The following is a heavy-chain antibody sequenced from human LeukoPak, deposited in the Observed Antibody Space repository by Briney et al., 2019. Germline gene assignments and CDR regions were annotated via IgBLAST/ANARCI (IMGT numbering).Heavy chain of an antibody. Sequence: GGSLRLSCAASGFTFSDYYMSWIRQAPGKGLEWVSYISTSVNTIYYADSVKGRFTASRDNAKNSLYLQMNSLRAEDTAVYYCARATVVTSPLDYWGQGTLVTVSS. D-gene: IGHD4-23*01. J-gene: IGHJ4*02. CDR3: ARATVVTSPLDY. CDR1: GFTFSDYY. V-gene: IGHV3-11*01. CDR2: ISTSVNTI.